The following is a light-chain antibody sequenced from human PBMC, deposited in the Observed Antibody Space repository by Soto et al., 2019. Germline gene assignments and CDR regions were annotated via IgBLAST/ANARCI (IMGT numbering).Light chain of an antibody. CDR1: QSVSNNY. Sequence: EIVLTQSPGTLSLSPGERATLSCGASQSVSNNYLAWYQQKPGQAPRRLIFGASGRATGIPDRFSGSGSGTDFTLTISRLEPEDFAVYYCQQYGTSQTFGQGTKVDIK. CDR2: GAS. J-gene: IGKJ1*01. V-gene: IGKV3-20*01. CDR3: QQYGTSQT.